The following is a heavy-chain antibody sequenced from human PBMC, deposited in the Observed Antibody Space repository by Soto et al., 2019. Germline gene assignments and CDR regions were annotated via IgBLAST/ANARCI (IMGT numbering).Heavy chain of an antibody. CDR2: ISYDGSNK. CDR3: AKGGYGGNIFDY. Sequence: QVQLVESGGGVVQPGRSLRLSCAASGFTFSSYGMHWVRQAPGKGLEWVAVISYDGSNKYYADSVKGRFTISRDNSKNTLYLHMNSLRAEDTAVYYCAKGGYGGNIFDYWGQGTLVTVSS. V-gene: IGHV3-30*18. CDR1: GFTFSSYG. J-gene: IGHJ4*02. D-gene: IGHD2-15*01.